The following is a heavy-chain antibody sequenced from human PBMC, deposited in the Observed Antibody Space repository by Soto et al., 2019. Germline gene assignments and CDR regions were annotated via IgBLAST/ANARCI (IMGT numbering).Heavy chain of an antibody. J-gene: IGHJ4*02. CDR1: GVPFSRYT. D-gene: IGHD3-16*01. V-gene: IGHV1-69*02. CDR2: IIPILGLA. Sequence: QVQLVQSGAEVKKPGSSVKVSCKASGVPFSRYTISWVRQAPGQGLEWMGRIIPILGLANYAQRFQGRVTITADKSTSTAYMELGGLRSQDTAVYYCALDHPKMGEATFDYWGQGTLVTVSS. CDR3: ALDHPKMGEATFDY.